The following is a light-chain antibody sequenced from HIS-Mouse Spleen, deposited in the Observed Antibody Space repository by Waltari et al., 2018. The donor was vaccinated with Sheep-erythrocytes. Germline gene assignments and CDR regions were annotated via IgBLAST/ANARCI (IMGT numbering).Light chain of an antibody. V-gene: IGLV2-11*01. CDR1: SSDVGGYHY. CDR2: DVS. Sequence: QSALTQPRSMSGSPGQSVTISCTGTSSDVGGYHYVSWYQQHPGKAPKLMIYDVSKRPSGVPDRFSGSKSGNTASLTISGLQAEDEADYYCCSYAGSYTVVFGGGTKLTVL. J-gene: IGLJ2*01. CDR3: CSYAGSYTVV.